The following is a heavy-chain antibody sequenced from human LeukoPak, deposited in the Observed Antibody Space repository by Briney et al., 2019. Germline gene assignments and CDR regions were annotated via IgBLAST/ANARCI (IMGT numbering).Heavy chain of an antibody. Sequence: GRSLRLSCAASGFTFYDYAMHWVRQGPGQGLEWGSGISWNSRKMDYADSARGRFTISTDNDKNSVYLQMNSLTAEDTALYYCAKDASSSSSFFYLDVWGKGTAVTVSS. CDR3: AKDASSSSSFFYLDV. V-gene: IGHV3-9*01. J-gene: IGHJ6*03. D-gene: IGHD6-6*01. CDR2: ISWNSRKM. CDR1: GFTFYDYA.